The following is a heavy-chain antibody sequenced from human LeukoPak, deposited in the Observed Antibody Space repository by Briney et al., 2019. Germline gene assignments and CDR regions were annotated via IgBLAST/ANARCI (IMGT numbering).Heavy chain of an antibody. Sequence: MPSETLSLTCAVYGGSFSGYYWSWIRQPPGKGLEWIGEINHSGSTNYNPSLKSRVTISVDTSKNQFSLKLSSVTAADTAVYYCASASVAAAGTSFDYWGQGTLVTVSS. CDR2: INHSGST. J-gene: IGHJ4*02. CDR3: ASASVAAAGTSFDY. D-gene: IGHD6-13*01. CDR1: GGSFSGYY. V-gene: IGHV4-34*01.